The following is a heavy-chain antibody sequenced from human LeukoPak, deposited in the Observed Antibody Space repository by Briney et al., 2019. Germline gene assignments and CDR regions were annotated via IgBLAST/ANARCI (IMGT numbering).Heavy chain of an antibody. Sequence: GRSLRLSCTASGFTFGDYAMSWVRQAPGKGLEWVGFIRSKAYGGTTEYAASVKGRFTISRDDSKSIAYLQMNSLKTEDTAVYYCTRGDWNYAPDYWGQGTLDTVSS. D-gene: IGHD1-7*01. CDR2: IRSKAYGGTT. CDR1: GFTFGDYA. J-gene: IGHJ4*02. V-gene: IGHV3-49*04. CDR3: TRGDWNYAPDY.